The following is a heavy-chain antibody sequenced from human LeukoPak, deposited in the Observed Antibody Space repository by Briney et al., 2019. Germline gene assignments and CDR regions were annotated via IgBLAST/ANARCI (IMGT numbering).Heavy chain of an antibody. CDR2: IKSKTDGGTR. V-gene: IGHV3-15*01. D-gene: IGHD6-13*01. J-gene: IGHJ4*02. Sequence: PGGSLRLSCAASGFTFSDAWMSWVRQLPGKGLEWVGRIKSKTDGGTRDYAAPVKGRFIISRDDSKHTLYLQMKSLKTEDTAVYYCANSAAVGTFYWGQGTLVTVSS. CDR1: GFTFSDAW. CDR3: ANSAAVGTFY.